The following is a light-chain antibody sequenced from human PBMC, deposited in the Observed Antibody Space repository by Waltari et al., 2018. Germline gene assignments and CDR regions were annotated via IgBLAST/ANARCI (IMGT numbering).Light chain of an antibody. CDR2: EDS. CDR3: YSTDSSGNHRGV. V-gene: IGLV3-10*01. Sequence: SYELTQPPSVSVSPGQTARIIGSGDVLPRNYAYWYQQKSGQAPVPVIYEDSKRPSGIPERFSGSSSGTVATLTISGAQVEDEGVYYCYSTDSSGNHRGVFGGGTTLTVL. J-gene: IGLJ3*02. CDR1: VLPRNY.